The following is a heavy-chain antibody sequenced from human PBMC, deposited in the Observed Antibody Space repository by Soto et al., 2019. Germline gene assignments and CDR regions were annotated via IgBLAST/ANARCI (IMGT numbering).Heavy chain of an antibody. CDR2: FYYSGTT. CDR3: AKLGRDDVRRSDLDH. V-gene: IGHV4-39*01. Sequence: PSETLSLICTVSGDSITASYSNWAWIRQPPGKGLEWIGTFYYSGTTSQNPPPRSRITISGDTSRNQFSLHLMSVTAADSGVYCCAKLGRDDVRRSDLDHWGQGTLVTVSS. J-gene: IGHJ4*02. D-gene: IGHD3-10*02. CDR1: GDSITASYSN.